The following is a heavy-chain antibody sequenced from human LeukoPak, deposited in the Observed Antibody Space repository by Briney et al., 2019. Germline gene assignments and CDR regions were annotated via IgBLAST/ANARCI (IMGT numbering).Heavy chain of an antibody. D-gene: IGHD2-2*01. CDR3: ARSVGYCSSTSCPDYYYYMDV. Sequence: ASVKVSCKASGYTFTTYYMHWVRQAPGKGLEWMGKINPTGGSTTYAQKFQGRVTMTRDMSTNTVYMELSSLRSEDTAVYYCARSVGYCSSTSCPDYYYYMDVWGKGTTVTVSS. CDR2: INPTGGST. V-gene: IGHV1-46*01. CDR1: GYTFTTYY. J-gene: IGHJ6*03.